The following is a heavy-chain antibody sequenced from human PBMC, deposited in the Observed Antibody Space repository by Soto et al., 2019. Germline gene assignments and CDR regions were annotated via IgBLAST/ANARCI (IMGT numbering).Heavy chain of an antibody. CDR3: ARLPDQIRFLEWLPPAD. J-gene: IGHJ4*02. CDR1: GGSFSGYY. Sequence: SETLSLTCAVYGGSFSGYYWSWIRQPPGKGLEWIGEINHSGSTNYNPSLKSRVTISVDTSKNQFSLKLSSVTAADTAVYYCARLPDQIRFLEWLPPADWGQGTLVTVSS. CDR2: INHSGST. V-gene: IGHV4-34*01. D-gene: IGHD3-3*01.